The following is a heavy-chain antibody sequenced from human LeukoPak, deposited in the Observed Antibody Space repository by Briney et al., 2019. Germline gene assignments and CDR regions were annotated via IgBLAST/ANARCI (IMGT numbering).Heavy chain of an antibody. V-gene: IGHV3-21*01. CDR3: AREVSYGSGWYDY. D-gene: IGHD6-19*01. J-gene: IGHJ4*02. CDR1: GFTFSDFS. CDR2: ISSSSSYI. Sequence: GGSLRLSCAASGFTFSDFSMNWVRQAPGKGLEWVSSISSSSSYIYYADSVKGRFTISRDNAKNSLYLQMNSLRAEDTAVYYCAREVSYGSGWYDYWGQGTLVTVSS.